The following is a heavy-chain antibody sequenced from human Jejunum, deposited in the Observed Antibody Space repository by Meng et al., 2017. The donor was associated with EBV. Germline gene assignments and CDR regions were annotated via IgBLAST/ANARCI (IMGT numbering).Heavy chain of an antibody. CDR1: GFTFTNSH. J-gene: IGHJ4*02. Sequence: EVQPVGSGGGLVQPVESLRLSCAASGFTFTNSHMTWVRQAPGKGLEWVGRIKRTTDGGTTDYAAPVKGRFTISRDDSKNTLYLQMNSLKTENTAVYYCTDVGGDMIWGQGILVTVSS. D-gene: IGHD3-16*01. CDR3: TDVGGDMI. CDR2: IKRTTDGGTT. V-gene: IGHV3-15*01.